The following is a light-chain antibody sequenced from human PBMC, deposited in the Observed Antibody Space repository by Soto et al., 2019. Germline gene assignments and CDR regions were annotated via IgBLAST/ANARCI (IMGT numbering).Light chain of an antibody. V-gene: IGKV3-20*01. CDR1: QSVRSTF. CDR2: VAY. CDR3: QQYHDSPMNT. J-gene: IGKJ2*01. Sequence: VLPQSPDTLSLSPGDRATLSCRASQSVRSTFLAWYQQKPGQAPRLLLYVAYNRAAGIPEWFSGSASGTEFTLTSSRLEPDDSAVYYCQQYHDSPMNTFGQGTKLQIK.